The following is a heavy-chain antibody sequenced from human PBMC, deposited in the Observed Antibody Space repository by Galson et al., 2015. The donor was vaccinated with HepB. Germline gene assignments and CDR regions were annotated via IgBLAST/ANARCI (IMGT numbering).Heavy chain of an antibody. CDR3: ARAYRLRGYAYGSAPDF. CDR1: GYTFTSYV. CDR2: INPGNGDR. J-gene: IGHJ4*02. Sequence: SVKVSCKASGYTFTSYVIHWVRQAPGERLEWMGWINPGNGDRKYSDKFQGTIAITRDTTASTVYMDLSNLGSEDTAVYYCARAYRLRGYAYGSAPDFWGQGTLVTVS. V-gene: IGHV1-3*01. D-gene: IGHD5-18*01.